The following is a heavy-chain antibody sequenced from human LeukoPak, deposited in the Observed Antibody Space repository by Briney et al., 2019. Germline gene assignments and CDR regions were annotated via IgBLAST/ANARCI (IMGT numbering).Heavy chain of an antibody. D-gene: IGHD7-27*01. CDR1: GGSISSGGYY. CDR3: ARDSWGLYDAFDI. CDR2: IYHSGST. J-gene: IGHJ3*02. Sequence: SETLSLTCTVSGGSISSGGYYWSWIRQPPGTGLEWIGYIYHSGSTYYNPSLKSRVTISVDRSKNQFSLKLSSVTAADTAVYYCARDSWGLYDAFDIWGQGTMVTVSS. V-gene: IGHV4-30-2*01.